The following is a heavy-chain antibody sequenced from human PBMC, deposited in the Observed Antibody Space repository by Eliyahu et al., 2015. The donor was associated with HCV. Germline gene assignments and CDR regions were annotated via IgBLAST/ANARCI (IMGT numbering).Heavy chain of an antibody. V-gene: IGHV3-30-3*01. J-gene: IGHJ4*02. CDR3: ARGLYYGSGSHFDY. D-gene: IGHD3-10*01. Sequence: VLEWVAVISFDGSKKYYADSVRGRFTISRDNSKNTLFLQMNSLRAEDTAVYYCARGLYYGSGSHFDYWGQGTLVSVSS. CDR2: ISFDGSKK.